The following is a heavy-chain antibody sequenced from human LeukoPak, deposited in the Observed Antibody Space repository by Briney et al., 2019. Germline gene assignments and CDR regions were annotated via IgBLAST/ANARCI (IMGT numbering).Heavy chain of an antibody. Sequence: PGGSLRLSCAASGLTFSSYVMHWDRQAPGKGLEWVAVIWYDGSNKYYADSVKGRFTISRDNSKNTLYLQMNSLRAEDTAVYYCARDLSTYYYDSSGPFDYWGQGSLVTVSS. V-gene: IGHV3-33*01. J-gene: IGHJ4*02. CDR3: ARDLSTYYYDSSGPFDY. CDR1: GLTFSSYV. D-gene: IGHD3-22*01. CDR2: IWYDGSNK.